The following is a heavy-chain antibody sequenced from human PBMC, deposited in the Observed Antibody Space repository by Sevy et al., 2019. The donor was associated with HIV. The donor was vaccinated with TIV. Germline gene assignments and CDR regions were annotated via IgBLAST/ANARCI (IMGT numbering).Heavy chain of an antibody. Sequence: GESLKISCKASGYDFTTYWIGWVRQVPGKGLEWMGIIYPGDSDTIYSPSFQGQVTISVDKSITTAHLQWSSPKASDTAMYYCARGARGTLPSYYYYTLNVWGQGTTVTVSS. V-gene: IGHV5-51*01. J-gene: IGHJ6*02. CDR3: ARGARGTLPSYYYYTLNV. CDR2: IYPGDSDT. D-gene: IGHD3-10*01. CDR1: GYDFTTYW.